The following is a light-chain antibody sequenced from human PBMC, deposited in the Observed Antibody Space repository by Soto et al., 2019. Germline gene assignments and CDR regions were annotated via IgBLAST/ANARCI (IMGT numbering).Light chain of an antibody. CDR2: SNN. CDR3: ASWDDSLNAYV. Sequence: QSVLTQPPSASGTPGQRVTLSCSGSSSDIGTNSVNWFQQLPGTAPKVLIYSNNQRPSGVPDRFSASKSGTSASLAISGLESEDEADYYCASWDDSLNAYVFGTGTKVTVL. J-gene: IGLJ1*01. CDR1: SSDIGTNS. V-gene: IGLV1-44*01.